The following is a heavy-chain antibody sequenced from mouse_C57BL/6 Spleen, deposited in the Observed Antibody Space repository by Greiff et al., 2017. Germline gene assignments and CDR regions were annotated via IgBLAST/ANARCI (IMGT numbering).Heavy chain of an antibody. CDR2: ISDGGSYT. CDR1: GFTFSSYA. J-gene: IGHJ4*01. V-gene: IGHV5-4*01. Sequence: VQLKESGGGLVKPGGSLKLSCAASGFTFSSYAMSWVRQTPEKRLEWVATISDGGSYTYYPDNVKGRFTISRDKAKNNLYLQMSHLKSEDTAMYYGARDRRRKTMDYWGQGTSVTVSS. CDR3: ARDRRRKTMDY.